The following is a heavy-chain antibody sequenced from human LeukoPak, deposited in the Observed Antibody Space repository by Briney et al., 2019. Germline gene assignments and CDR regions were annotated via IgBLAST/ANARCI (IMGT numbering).Heavy chain of an antibody. D-gene: IGHD5-24*01. CDR2: INADNGNT. CDR1: GYTFITYA. V-gene: IGHV1-3*01. CDR3: ARGRWSATTASYYLDF. J-gene: IGHJ4*02. Sequence: GASVKVSCKASGYTFITYAIHWVRQAPGQRLEWMGWINADNGNTKYSQRFQGRVTITRDTSASTAYMELSSLTSEDTAVYYCARGRWSATTASYYLDFWGQGTLVTVSS.